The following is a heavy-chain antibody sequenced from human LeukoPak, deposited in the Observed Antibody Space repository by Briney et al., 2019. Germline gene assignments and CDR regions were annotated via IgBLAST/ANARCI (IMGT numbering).Heavy chain of an antibody. D-gene: IGHD3-10*01. CDR2: IYTSGST. V-gene: IGHV4-4*07. J-gene: IGHJ6*03. CDR3: ARARSPTMVRGVIRGSYYYYYMDV. Sequence: PSETLSLTCTVSGGSISNYYLSWIRQPAGKGLEWIGRIYTSGSTNYNPSLKSRVTMSVDTSKNQFSLKLSSVTAADTAVYYCARARSPTMVRGVIRGSYYYYYMDVWGKGTTVTISS. CDR1: GGSISNYY.